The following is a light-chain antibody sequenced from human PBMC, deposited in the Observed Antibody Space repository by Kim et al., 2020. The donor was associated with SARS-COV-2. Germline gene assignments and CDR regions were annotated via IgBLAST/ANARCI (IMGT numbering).Light chain of an antibody. V-gene: IGLV4-69*01. Sequence: QLVLTQSPSASASLGASVKLTCTLSSGHSSNAIAWHQQQPEKGPRYLINVNTDGSHSKGDGIPDRFSGSSSGAERYLSISSLQSEDEADYYCQTWGTGMGVFGGGTQLTVL. J-gene: IGLJ2*01. CDR2: VNTDGSH. CDR1: SGHSSNA. CDR3: QTWGTGMGV.